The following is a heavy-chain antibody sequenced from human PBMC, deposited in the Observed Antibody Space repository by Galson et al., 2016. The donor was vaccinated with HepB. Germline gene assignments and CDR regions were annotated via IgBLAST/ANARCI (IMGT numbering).Heavy chain of an antibody. J-gene: IGHJ6*02. CDR2: VWYDGSKK. CDR3: ARGEEGRQQLVKVEYYYGLDV. Sequence: SLRLSCAASGFTFSTYGMHWVRQAPGKGLEWVAVVWYDGSKKYYADSVKGRFTISRDNSENTVFLQINSLRAEDTAVYYCARGEEGRQQLVKVEYYYGLDVWGQGTTVTVSS. D-gene: IGHD6-13*01. CDR1: GFTFSTYG. V-gene: IGHV3-33*01.